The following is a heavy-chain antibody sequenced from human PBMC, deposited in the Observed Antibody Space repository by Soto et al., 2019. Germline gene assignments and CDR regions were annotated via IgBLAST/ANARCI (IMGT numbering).Heavy chain of an antibody. V-gene: IGHV1-69*12. Sequence: VQLVQSGAEVKTPGSSVKVSCKASGATFSSYSIAWVRQAPGQGLEWMGGIIPVFRSINYSQKFQGRVTITADESTTTAYMELTSLRPQDTAVYFCARDDGWNYRYYDMEVWGQGTTVTVS. D-gene: IGHD1-7*01. CDR2: IIPVFRSI. J-gene: IGHJ6*02. CDR3: ARDDGWNYRYYDMEV. CDR1: GATFSSYS.